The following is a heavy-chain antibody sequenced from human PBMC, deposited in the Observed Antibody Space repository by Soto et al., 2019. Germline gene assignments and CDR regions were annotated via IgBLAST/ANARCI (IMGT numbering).Heavy chain of an antibody. CDR2: INHSGST. V-gene: IGHV4-34*01. CDR1: GGYFSGYY. CDR3: ARGLLYSSSWYRY. D-gene: IGHD6-6*01. J-gene: IGHJ4*02. Sequence: SETLSLTCTVDGGYFSGYYWSWIRQPPGKGLEWIGEINHSGSTNYNPSLKSRVTISVDTSKNQFSLKLSSVTAADTAVYYCARGLLYSSSWYRYWGQGTLVTVSS.